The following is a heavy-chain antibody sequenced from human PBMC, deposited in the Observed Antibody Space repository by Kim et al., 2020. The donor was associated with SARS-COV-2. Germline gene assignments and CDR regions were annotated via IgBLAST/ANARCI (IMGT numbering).Heavy chain of an antibody. J-gene: IGHJ4*02. CDR3: ARARQRARLLRYQPDFDY. D-gene: IGHD3-9*01. Sequence: KGRFTISRDNSKHTLYLQMTSLRAEDTAVYYCARARQRARLLRYQPDFDYWGQGTLVTVSS. V-gene: IGHV3-30*01.